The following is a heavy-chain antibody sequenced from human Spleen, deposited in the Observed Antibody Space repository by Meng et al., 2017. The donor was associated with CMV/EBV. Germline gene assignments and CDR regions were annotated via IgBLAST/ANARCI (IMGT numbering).Heavy chain of an antibody. D-gene: IGHD6-13*01. V-gene: IGHV3-30*02. CDR2: IHYDGSNK. Sequence: GESLKISCAASGFTFSSYAMHWVRQAPGKGLEWVAFIHYDGSNKYYADSVKGRFTISRDNSKNTLYLQMNSLGAEDTAVYYCAKPFSSSSETDYWGQGTLVTVSS. CDR1: GFTFSSYA. CDR3: AKPFSSSSETDY. J-gene: IGHJ4*02.